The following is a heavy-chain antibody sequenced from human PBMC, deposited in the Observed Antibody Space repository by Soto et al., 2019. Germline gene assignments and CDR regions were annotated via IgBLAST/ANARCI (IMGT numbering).Heavy chain of an antibody. CDR1: GFNFNTYS. J-gene: IGHJ6*02. CDR2: ISFSGSTI. CDR3: ARLTSILYGMDV. V-gene: IGHV3-48*01. D-gene: IGHD2-15*01. Sequence: GGSLRLSCAASGFNFNTYSMNWVRQAPGKGLEWVAHISFSGSTISYADSVKGRFTISRDNAKSSLFLQMNSLRAEDTAVYYCARLTSILYGMDVWGLATTGTVSS.